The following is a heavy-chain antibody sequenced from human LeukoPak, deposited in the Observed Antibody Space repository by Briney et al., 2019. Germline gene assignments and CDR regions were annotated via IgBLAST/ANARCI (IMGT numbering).Heavy chain of an antibody. D-gene: IGHD4-17*01. J-gene: IGHJ4*02. CDR3: AKVDYGDYYFDY. Sequence: GGSLRLSCAASGFTISSYAMSWVRQAPGKGLEWVSFISDSGGSTYYADSVKGRFTISRDNSKNTLYLQMNSLRAEDTAVYYCAKVDYGDYYFDYWGQGTLVTVSS. CDR2: ISDSGGST. V-gene: IGHV3-23*01. CDR1: GFTISSYA.